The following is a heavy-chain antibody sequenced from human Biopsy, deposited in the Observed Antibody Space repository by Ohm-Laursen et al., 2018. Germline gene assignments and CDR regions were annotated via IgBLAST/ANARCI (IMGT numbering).Heavy chain of an antibody. Sequence: SETLPLTCAVSGGSFSGTYWSWIRQTPGKGLEWIGEINHSGSTKYNPSFESRVTISVDTSKNQFSLNLFSVTAADAARYFCARGEYYAYWSGARKLNYFDYWGQGTLVIASS. D-gene: IGHD3-3*01. CDR2: INHSGST. CDR1: GGSFSGTY. V-gene: IGHV4-34*01. J-gene: IGHJ4*02. CDR3: ARGEYYAYWSGARKLNYFDY.